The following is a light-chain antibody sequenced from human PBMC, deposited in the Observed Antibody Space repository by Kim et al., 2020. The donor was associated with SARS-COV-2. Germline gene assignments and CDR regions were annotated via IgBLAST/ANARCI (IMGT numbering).Light chain of an antibody. J-gene: IGKJ4*01. V-gene: IGKV1-27*01. Sequence: ASVGDRVTITCRASQGISNYLAWYQQKPGKVPKLLIYAESTLLSGVPSRFSGSGSVTDFTLTISSLQPEDVATYYCQKYNSAPLTFGGGTKVDIK. CDR2: AES. CDR3: QKYNSAPLT. CDR1: QGISNY.